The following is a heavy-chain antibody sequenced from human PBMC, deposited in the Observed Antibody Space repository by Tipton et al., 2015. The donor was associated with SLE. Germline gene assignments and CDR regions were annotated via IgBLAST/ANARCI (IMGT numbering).Heavy chain of an antibody. CDR3: ARTLLPASLGAFDI. Sequence: TLSLTCNVSGDSISTFQWIWIRQPAGKGLEWIGHVQTSGTNNYNPSLKSRVSISVDTSKNQFSLNLNSVTAADTAVYYCARTLLPASLGAFDIWGQGTVVTVSS. CDR1: GDSISTFQ. V-gene: IGHV4-4*07. CDR2: VQTSGTN. J-gene: IGHJ3*02. D-gene: IGHD2-2*01.